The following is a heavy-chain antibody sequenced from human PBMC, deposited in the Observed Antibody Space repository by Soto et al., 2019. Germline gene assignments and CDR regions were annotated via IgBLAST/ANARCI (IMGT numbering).Heavy chain of an antibody. CDR1: VGSISSGDYY. D-gene: IGHD2-2*01. Sequence: TLSRTGTVSVGSISSGDYYWSWIRQPPGKGLEWIGYIYYSGSTYYNPSLKSRVTISVDTSKNQFSLKLSSVTAADTAVYYCARATIVLVPAAMVSHWFDPWGQGTLVTVSS. CDR3: ARATIVLVPAAMVSHWFDP. V-gene: IGHV4-30-4*01. CDR2: IYYSGST. J-gene: IGHJ5*02.